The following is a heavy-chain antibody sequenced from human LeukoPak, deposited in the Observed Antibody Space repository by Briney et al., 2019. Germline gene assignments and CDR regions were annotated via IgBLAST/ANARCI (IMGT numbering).Heavy chain of an antibody. V-gene: IGHV3-33*01. CDR1: GFTFSSHG. CDR2: IWHGGSSQ. D-gene: IGHD4-17*01. J-gene: IGHJ4*02. CDR3: ARDYGVYGDYAFDY. Sequence: PGRSLRLSCVASGFTFSSHGMHWGRQAPGKGLEWVAVIWHGGSSQDYADSVKGRFIVSRDNAKNSLYLQMNSLRAEDTAVYYCARDYGVYGDYAFDYWGQGTLVTVSS.